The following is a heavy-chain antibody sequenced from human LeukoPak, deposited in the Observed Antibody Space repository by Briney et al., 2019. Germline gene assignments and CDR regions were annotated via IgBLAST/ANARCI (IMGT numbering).Heavy chain of an antibody. CDR3: ATGNKELWFGESPNRGLDY. J-gene: IGHJ4*02. CDR1: GYTLTELS. V-gene: IGHV1-24*01. D-gene: IGHD3-10*01. Sequence: ASVKVSCKVSGYTLTELSMHWVRQAPGKGLEWMGGFDPEDGETIYAQKFQGRVTMTEDTSTDTAYMELSSLRSEDTAVYYCATGNKELWFGESPNRGLDYWGQGTLVTVSS. CDR2: FDPEDGET.